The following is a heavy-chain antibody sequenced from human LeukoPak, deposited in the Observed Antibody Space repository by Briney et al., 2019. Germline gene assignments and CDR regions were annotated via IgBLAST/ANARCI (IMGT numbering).Heavy chain of an antibody. Sequence: SETLSLTCAVYGGSFSGYYWNWIRQPPGKGLEWIGEINHSGSTNYNPSLKSRVTISVDTSKNQFSLKLSSVTAADTAVYYCARGRCSGGSCYSSNWFDPWGQGTLVTVSS. V-gene: IGHV4-34*01. D-gene: IGHD2-15*01. J-gene: IGHJ5*02. CDR2: INHSGST. CDR1: GGSFSGYY. CDR3: ARGRCSGGSCYSSNWFDP.